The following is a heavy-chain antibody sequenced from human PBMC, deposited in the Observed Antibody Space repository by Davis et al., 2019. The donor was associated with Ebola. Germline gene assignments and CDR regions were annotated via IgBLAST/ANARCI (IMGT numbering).Heavy chain of an antibody. CDR2: IKQDGSEK. J-gene: IGHJ5*02. Sequence: GESLKISCAASGFTFSSYWMSWFRQAPGKGLEWVANIKQDGSEKYYVHSVKGRFTISRDNAKNSLYLQMDSLRAEDTAVYYCTTRPGGSGWHNWFDPWGQGTLVTVSS. CDR1: GFTFSSYW. CDR3: TTRPGGSGWHNWFDP. D-gene: IGHD6-19*01. V-gene: IGHV3-7*03.